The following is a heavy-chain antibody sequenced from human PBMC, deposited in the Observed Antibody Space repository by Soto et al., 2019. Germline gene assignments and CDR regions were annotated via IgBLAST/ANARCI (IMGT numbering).Heavy chain of an antibody. Sequence: SETLSLTCTVSGGSISSYYWSWIRQPAGKGLEWIGRIYTSGSTNYNPSLKSRVTMSVDTSKNQFSLKLSSVTAADTAVYYCARDLGDFWSGYPYYYYGMDVWGQGTTVTVS. CDR1: GGSISSYY. CDR3: ARDLGDFWSGYPYYYYGMDV. V-gene: IGHV4-4*07. D-gene: IGHD3-3*01. CDR2: IYTSGST. J-gene: IGHJ6*02.